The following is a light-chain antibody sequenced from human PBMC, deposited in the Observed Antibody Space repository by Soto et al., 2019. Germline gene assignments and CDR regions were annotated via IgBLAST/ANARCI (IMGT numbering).Light chain of an antibody. CDR3: QQRSNWPLT. CDR1: QSVSSY. V-gene: IGKV3-11*01. CDR2: DAS. J-gene: IGKJ4*01. Sequence: EIVLTQSPATLSLSPGERATVSCRASQSVSSYLAWYQRKPGQAPRLLINDASNRATGSPARFSGSGSGTDFTLTISSLEPEDFAVYYCQQRSNWPLTFGGGTKVDIK.